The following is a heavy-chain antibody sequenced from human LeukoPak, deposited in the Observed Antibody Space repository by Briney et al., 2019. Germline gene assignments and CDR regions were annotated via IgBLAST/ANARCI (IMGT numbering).Heavy chain of an antibody. CDR1: GYTFTSYY. Sequence: ASVKVSCKASGYTFTSYYMHWVRQAPGQGLEWMGIINPSGGSTSYAQKFQGRVTMTRDTSTSTVYMELSSLRSEDTAVYYCAKSTHYGSGSYYNPFDYWGQGTLVTVSS. CDR2: INPSGGST. V-gene: IGHV1-46*03. J-gene: IGHJ4*02. CDR3: AKSTHYGSGSYYNPFDY. D-gene: IGHD3-10*01.